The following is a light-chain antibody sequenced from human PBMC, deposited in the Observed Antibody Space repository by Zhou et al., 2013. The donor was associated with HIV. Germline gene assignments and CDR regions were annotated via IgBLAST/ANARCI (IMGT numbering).Light chain of an antibody. CDR2: GAS. CDR3: QQYYTSSLA. V-gene: IGKV1-12*01. CDR1: QGISKW. Sequence: DIQMTQSPSSVSASVGDRITITCRASQGISKWLAWYQQKPGKAPKLLIYGASSLQSGVPSRFTGSGYGTEFTLTINSLQPDDFATYYCQQYYTSSLAFGGGTKVELK. J-gene: IGKJ4*01.